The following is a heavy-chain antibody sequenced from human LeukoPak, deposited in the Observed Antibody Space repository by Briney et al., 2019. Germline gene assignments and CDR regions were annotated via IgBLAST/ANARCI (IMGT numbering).Heavy chain of an antibody. V-gene: IGHV1-46*01. CDR1: GYTFTNYH. Sequence: GASVKVSCKASGYTFTNYHLHWVRQAPGQGLEWMGIINPSGDSTTYAQKFQGRVTVTRDTSTSTVCMELSSLTSEDTAVYYCARRVVTATHDAFDIWGQGTMVTVSS. CDR3: ARRVVTATHDAFDI. CDR2: INPSGDST. D-gene: IGHD2-21*02. J-gene: IGHJ3*02.